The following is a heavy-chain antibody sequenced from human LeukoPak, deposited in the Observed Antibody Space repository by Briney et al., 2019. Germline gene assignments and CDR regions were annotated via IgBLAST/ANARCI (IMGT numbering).Heavy chain of an antibody. CDR3: ARDWGYSYGSYRFDY. V-gene: IGHV1-69*13. J-gene: IGHJ4*02. CDR1: GGTFSSYA. D-gene: IGHD5-18*01. Sequence: SVKVSCKASGGTFSSYAISWVRQAPGQGLEWMGGIIPISGTANYAQKFQGRVTITADESTSTAYMELSSLRSEDTAVYYCARDWGYSYGSYRFDYWGQGTLVTVSS. CDR2: IIPISGTA.